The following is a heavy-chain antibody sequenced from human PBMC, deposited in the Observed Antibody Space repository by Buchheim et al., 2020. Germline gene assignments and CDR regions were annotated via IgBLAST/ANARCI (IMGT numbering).Heavy chain of an antibody. CDR1: GGTFSSYA. CDR3: ARARVGTVVVMGYYYYGMDV. Sequence: QVQLVQSGAEVKKPGSSVKVSCKASGGTFSSYAISCVRQAPGQGLEWMGGIISIFGTANYAQKFQGRVTITADKSTSPAYMELSSLRSEDTAVYYCARARVGTVVVMGYYYYGMDVWGQGTT. J-gene: IGHJ6*02. V-gene: IGHV1-69*06. CDR2: IISIFGTA. D-gene: IGHD3-22*01.